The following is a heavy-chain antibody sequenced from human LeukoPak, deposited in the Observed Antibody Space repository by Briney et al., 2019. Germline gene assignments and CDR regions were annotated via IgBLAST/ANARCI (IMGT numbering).Heavy chain of an antibody. CDR2: ICGTGGST. J-gene: IGHJ4*02. CDR1: GFAFSTYT. D-gene: IGHD6-19*01. Sequence: GGLRLSCAASGFAFSTYTMSWVRQAPGKGLEWVSSICGTGGSTYYADSVKGRFTISRDNSKNTLYLQMNSLRAEDTAVYYCARGGSIAVAACDYWGQGTLVTVSS. CDR3: ARGGSIAVAACDY. V-gene: IGHV3-23*01.